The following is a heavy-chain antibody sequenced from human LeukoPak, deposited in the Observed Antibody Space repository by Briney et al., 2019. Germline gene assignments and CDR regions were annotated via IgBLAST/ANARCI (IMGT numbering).Heavy chain of an antibody. CDR2: INPKTGGT. D-gene: IGHD4-17*01. J-gene: IGHJ4*01. CDR3: ARWRVSTGGFDY. Sequence: ASVKVSCKASGYTFTGYSIHWVRQAPGQGLQWLGWINPKTGGTNYAEKYHGRVNMTRDTSISTAYMELRRLTSDDTAVYYCARWRVSTGGFDYWGHGTQITVSS. V-gene: IGHV1-2*02. CDR1: GYTFTGYS.